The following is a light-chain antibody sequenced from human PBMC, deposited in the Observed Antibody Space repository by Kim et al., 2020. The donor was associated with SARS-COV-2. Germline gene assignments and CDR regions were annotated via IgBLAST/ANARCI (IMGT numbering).Light chain of an antibody. Sequence: VSPGRTASITCSGDTLGDKYACWYQQTPGQSPVLVIYQDSNRPSGIPERFSGSNSGNTATLTISGTQAMDEADYYCQAWDSSTAVVFGGGTQLTVL. V-gene: IGLV3-1*01. CDR3: QAWDSSTAVV. CDR1: TLGDKY. J-gene: IGLJ2*01. CDR2: QDS.